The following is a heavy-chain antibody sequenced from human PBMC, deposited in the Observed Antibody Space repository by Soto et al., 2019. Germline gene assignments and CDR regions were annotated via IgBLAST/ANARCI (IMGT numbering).Heavy chain of an antibody. D-gene: IGHD3-22*01. CDR3: ARPPNYYDSSGYYGY. V-gene: IGHV3-21*01. Sequence: EVQLVESGGGLVKPGGSLRLSCAASGFTFSSYSMNWVRQAPGKGLEWVSSISSSSSYIYYADSVKGRFTISRDNAKNSLYLQMNSLRAEDMAVYYCARPPNYYDSSGYYGYWGQGTLVTVSS. CDR2: ISSSSSYI. J-gene: IGHJ4*02. CDR1: GFTFSSYS.